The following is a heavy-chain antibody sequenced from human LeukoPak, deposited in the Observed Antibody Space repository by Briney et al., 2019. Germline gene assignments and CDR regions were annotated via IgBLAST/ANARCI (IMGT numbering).Heavy chain of an antibody. V-gene: IGHV4-34*01. CDR2: INHSGST. D-gene: IGHD6-6*01. CDR3: ARLISEYSNSCYYYYGMDV. CDR1: GGSFSGYY. Sequence: PSETLSLTCAVYGGSFSGYYWSWIRQPPGKGLEWIGEINHSGSTNYNPSLKSRVTISVDTSKKQFSLKLSSVTAADTAVYYCARLISEYSNSCYYYYGMDVWGQGTTVTVSS. J-gene: IGHJ6*02.